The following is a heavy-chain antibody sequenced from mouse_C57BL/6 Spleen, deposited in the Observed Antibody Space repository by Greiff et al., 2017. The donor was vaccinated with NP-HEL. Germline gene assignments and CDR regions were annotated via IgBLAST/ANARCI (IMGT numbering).Heavy chain of an antibody. J-gene: IGHJ4*01. CDR2: ISYSGST. D-gene: IGHD1-2*01. V-gene: IGHV3-1*01. CDR1: GYSITSGYD. CDR3: ASSCYPIYAMDY. Sequence: EVQLQESGPGMVKPSQSLSLTCTVTGYSITSGYDWHWIRHSPGNKLEWMGYISYSGSTNYNPSLKSRISITQDTSKNHFFLKLNSVTTEDTAKYYCASSCYPIYAMDYWGQGTSVTVSS.